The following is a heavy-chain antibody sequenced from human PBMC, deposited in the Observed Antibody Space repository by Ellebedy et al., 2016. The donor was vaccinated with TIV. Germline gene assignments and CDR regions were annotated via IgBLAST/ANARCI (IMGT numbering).Heavy chain of an antibody. CDR1: GFTFSSYD. J-gene: IGHJ3*02. CDR3: ARAMRAGWGAFDI. Sequence: GESLKISCAASGFTFSSYDMHWVRQAPGKGLEWVAVIWYDGSNKYYADSVKGRFTISRDNSKNTLYLQMNGLRAEDTAVYFCARAMRAGWGAFDIWGQGTMVSVSS. CDR2: IWYDGSNK. V-gene: IGHV3-33*01. D-gene: IGHD7-27*01.